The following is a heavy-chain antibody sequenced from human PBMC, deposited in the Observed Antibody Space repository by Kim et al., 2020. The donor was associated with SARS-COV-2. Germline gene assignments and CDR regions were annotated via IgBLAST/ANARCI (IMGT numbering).Heavy chain of an antibody. J-gene: IGHJ4*02. D-gene: IGHD2-2*01. V-gene: IGHV1-3*01. CDR3: AREMGDIVVVPAAPGDY. CDR2: INAGNGNT. Sequence: ASVKVSCKASGYTFTSYAMHWVGQAPGQRLEWMGWINAGNGNTKYSQKFQGRVTITRDTSASTAYMELSSLRSEDTAVYYCAREMGDIVVVPAAPGDYWGQGTLVTVSS. CDR1: GYTFTSYA.